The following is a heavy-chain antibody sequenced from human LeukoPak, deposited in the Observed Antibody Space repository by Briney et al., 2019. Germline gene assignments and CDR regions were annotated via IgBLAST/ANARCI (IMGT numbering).Heavy chain of an antibody. CDR2: IYSGGST. V-gene: IGHV3-53*01. J-gene: IGHJ6*03. Sequence: PGGSLRLSCAASGFTVSSKYMSWVRQAPGKGLEWVSVIYSGGSTYYADSVKGRFTMSRDNSKNTLYLQMNSLRAEDTAVYYCARVSRWLWLYYYYYMDVWGKGTTVTISS. CDR3: ARVSRWLWLYYYYYMDV. D-gene: IGHD5-18*01. CDR1: GFTVSSKY.